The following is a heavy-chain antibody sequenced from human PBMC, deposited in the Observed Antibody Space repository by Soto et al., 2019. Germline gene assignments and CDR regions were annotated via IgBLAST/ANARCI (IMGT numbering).Heavy chain of an antibody. CDR3: ARESSSPNYYYYGMDV. Sequence: QVQLVQSGAEVKKPGSSVKVSCRASGGTFSSYAVSWVRPAPGHGLEWMGVILPLLNTPKYVEKFQGRVTITADASATTAYLELSSLTSEDTAVYYCARESSSPNYYYYGMDVWGQGTTVTVSS. CDR1: GGTFSSYA. D-gene: IGHD6-6*01. CDR2: ILPLLNTP. V-gene: IGHV1-69*01. J-gene: IGHJ6*02.